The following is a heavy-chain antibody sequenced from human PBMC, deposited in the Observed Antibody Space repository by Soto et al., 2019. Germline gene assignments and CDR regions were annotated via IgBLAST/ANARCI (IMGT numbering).Heavy chain of an antibody. J-gene: IGHJ6*02. CDR3: GRDLLATASARWYFYYGLDV. CDR2: IFNSGTI. V-gene: IGHV4-59*02. D-gene: IGHD3-3*02. Sequence: QVELQESGPGLVKPSETLSLACSVFGASVNSYYWSWIRQSAGRGLEWIGHIFNSGTIHYNPSLKSRVTMSVDSSKNQVSLKMNSVTAADTAIYYCGRDLLATASARWYFYYGLDVWGQGTAVTVSS. CDR1: GASVNSYY.